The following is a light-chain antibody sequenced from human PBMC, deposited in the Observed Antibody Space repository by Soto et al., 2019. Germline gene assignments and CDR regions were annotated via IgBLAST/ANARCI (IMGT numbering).Light chain of an antibody. CDR2: EVT. CDR1: SSDVGGYNY. CDR3: SSYTSSNTQV. J-gene: IGLJ1*01. V-gene: IGLV2-14*01. Sequence: QSVLTQPASVSGSPGQSITISCTGTSSDVGGYNYVSWCQQHPGKAPKLMIYEVTNRPSGVSNRFSGSQSGNTASLTISGLQSEDEAEYYCSSYTSSNTQVFGTGTKVTVL.